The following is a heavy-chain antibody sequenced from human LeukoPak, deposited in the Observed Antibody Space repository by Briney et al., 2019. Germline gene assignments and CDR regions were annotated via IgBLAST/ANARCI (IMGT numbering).Heavy chain of an antibody. Sequence: PGGSLRLSCAASGFTFSSYAMSWVRQAPGKGLEWVSAISGSGGSTYYVDSVKGRFTISRDNSKNTLYLQMNSLRAEDTAVYYCAKSHGDYYYYGMDVWGQGTTVTVSS. D-gene: IGHD3-16*01. CDR3: AKSHGDYYYYGMDV. V-gene: IGHV3-23*01. J-gene: IGHJ6*02. CDR2: ISGSGGST. CDR1: GFTFSSYA.